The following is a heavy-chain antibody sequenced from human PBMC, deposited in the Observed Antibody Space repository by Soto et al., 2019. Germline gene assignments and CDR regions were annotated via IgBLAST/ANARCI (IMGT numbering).Heavy chain of an antibody. V-gene: IGHV3-11*01. CDR1: GFTFSDYY. J-gene: IGHJ6*03. CDR2: ISSSGSTI. CDR3: ARAGTLWFGEDYYYYYMDV. Sequence: GGSLRLSCAASGFTFSDYYMSWIRQAPGKGLEWVSYISSSGSTIYYADSVKGRFTISRDNAKNSLYLQMNSLRAEDTAVYYCARAGTLWFGEDYYYYYMDVWGKGTTVTVSS. D-gene: IGHD3-10*01.